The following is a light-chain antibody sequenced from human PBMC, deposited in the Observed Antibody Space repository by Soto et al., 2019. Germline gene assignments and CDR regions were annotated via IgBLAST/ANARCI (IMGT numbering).Light chain of an antibody. J-gene: IGKJ2*01. Sequence: EIVLTQSPATLSLSPGERATLSCRASQSVSSYLAWYQQKPGQAPRLLIYDASNRATGIPARFSGRGSGTDFTLTISSLEPEDFAVYYCQQRSNWPPYTFGQGTKVEIK. V-gene: IGKV3-11*01. CDR3: QQRSNWPPYT. CDR2: DAS. CDR1: QSVSSY.